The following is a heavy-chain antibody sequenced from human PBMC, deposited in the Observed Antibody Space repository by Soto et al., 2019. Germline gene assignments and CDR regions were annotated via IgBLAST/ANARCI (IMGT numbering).Heavy chain of an antibody. CDR2: IFWDDDK. V-gene: IGHV2-5*02. Sequence: QITLKESGPTLVKSTQTLTLTCTVSGVSLSTSGVGVSWIRQPPGKALEWLALIFWDDDKRYSPSLKNRVTISKDTPRNPLDLTMTNMDPVDTATYYCAHSPGTLGTTFDYWGQGILVTVSS. CDR3: AHSPGTLGTTFDY. CDR1: GVSLSTSGVG. D-gene: IGHD1-1*01. J-gene: IGHJ4*02.